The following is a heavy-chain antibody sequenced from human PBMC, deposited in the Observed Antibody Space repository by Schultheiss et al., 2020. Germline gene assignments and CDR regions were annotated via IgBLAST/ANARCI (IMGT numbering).Heavy chain of an antibody. CDR2: INHSGST. D-gene: IGHD6-19*01. Sequence: SETLSLTCTVSGGSISSSSYYWGWIRQPPGKGLEWIGEINHSGSTNYNPSLKSRVTISVDTSKNQFSLKLSSVTAADTAVYYCAREGTGYSSGWRSNWGQGTLVTVSS. CDR3: AREGTGYSSGWRSN. J-gene: IGHJ4*02. CDR1: GGSISSSSYY. V-gene: IGHV4-39*07.